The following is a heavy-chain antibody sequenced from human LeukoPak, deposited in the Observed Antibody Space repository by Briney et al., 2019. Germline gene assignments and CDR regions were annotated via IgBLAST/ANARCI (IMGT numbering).Heavy chain of an antibody. J-gene: IGHJ1*01. CDR3: ATYSSLNRREFQY. D-gene: IGHD3-22*01. CDR2: IKQDGSEK. CDR1: GFTFSSYW. Sequence: GGSLRLSCAASGFTFSSYWMAWVRQAPGKGLEWVANIKQDGSEKYYVDSVKGRFTISRDNAKNSLYLQMNSLRAEDTAVYYCATYSSLNRREFQYWGQGTLLTVSS. V-gene: IGHV3-7*01.